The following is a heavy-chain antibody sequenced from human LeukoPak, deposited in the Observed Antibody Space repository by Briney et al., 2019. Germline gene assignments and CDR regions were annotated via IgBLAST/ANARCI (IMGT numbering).Heavy chain of an antibody. CDR3: ASWGVAGTEDWFDP. CDR2: IYPRGST. V-gene: IGHV4-30-2*01. J-gene: IGHJ5*02. D-gene: IGHD6-19*01. CDR1: GGSISSGSYS. Sequence: SETLSLTCAVSGGSISSGSYSWSWIRQPPGKGLEWIGYIYPRGSTYYNPSLKSRVILSLDKSANQFSLNLSSVTAADTAVYYCASWGVAGTEDWFDPWGQGTLVTVSS.